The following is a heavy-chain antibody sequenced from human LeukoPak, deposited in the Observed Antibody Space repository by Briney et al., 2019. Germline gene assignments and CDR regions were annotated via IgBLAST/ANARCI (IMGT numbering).Heavy chain of an antibody. CDR3: ARLLQTGVSGYYFDL. CDR1: GGTFSSYA. J-gene: IGHJ2*01. D-gene: IGHD5-12*01. Sequence: SVKVSCKASGGTFSSYAISWVRQAPGQGLEWMGRIIPILGIANYAQKYQGRVTITADKSTGTAYMELSSLRSEDTAVYYCARLLQTGVSGYYFDLWGRGTLVTVSS. CDR2: IIPILGIA. V-gene: IGHV1-69*04.